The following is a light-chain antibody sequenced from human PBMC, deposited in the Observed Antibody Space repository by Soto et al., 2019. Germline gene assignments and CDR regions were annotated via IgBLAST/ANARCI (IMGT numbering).Light chain of an antibody. Sequence: QSALTQPASVSGSPGQSITISCTGTSSDVGGYNYVSWYQQHPGNAPKLMIYDVSNRPSGVSNRFSGSKSGNTASLTISGLQAEDEADYYCSSYTSSSTYWVFGGGTKVTVL. J-gene: IGLJ3*02. CDR2: DVS. CDR3: SSYTSSSTYWV. CDR1: SSDVGGYNY. V-gene: IGLV2-14*01.